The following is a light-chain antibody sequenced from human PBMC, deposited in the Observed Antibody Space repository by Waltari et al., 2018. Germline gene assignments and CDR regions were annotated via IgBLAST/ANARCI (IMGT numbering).Light chain of an antibody. CDR3: CSYAGSYTFGV. CDR2: DVS. V-gene: IGLV2-11*01. J-gene: IGLJ2*01. Sequence: QSALTQPRSVSGSPGQSVTISCTGTSSDVGGYNYVSWYQQHPGKAPKLMMYDVSTRPCGVPDRFSGSKSGNTASLTISGLQAEDEADYYCCSYAGSYTFGVFGGGTKLTVL. CDR1: SSDVGGYNY.